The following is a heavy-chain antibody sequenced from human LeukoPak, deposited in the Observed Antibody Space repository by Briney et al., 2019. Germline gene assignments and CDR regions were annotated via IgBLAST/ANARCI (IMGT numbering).Heavy chain of an antibody. D-gene: IGHD2-8*01. V-gene: IGHV4-30-4*08. CDR2: IYYSGST. CDR1: GGSISSGDYY. CDR3: ARNPSYGGRGVWFDY. J-gene: IGHJ4*02. Sequence: PSQTLSLTCTVSGGSISSGDYYWSWIRQPPGKGLEWIGYIYYSGSTYYNPSLKSRVTISVDTSKNQFSLKLSSVTAADTAVYYCARNPSYGGRGVWFDYWGQGTLVTVSS.